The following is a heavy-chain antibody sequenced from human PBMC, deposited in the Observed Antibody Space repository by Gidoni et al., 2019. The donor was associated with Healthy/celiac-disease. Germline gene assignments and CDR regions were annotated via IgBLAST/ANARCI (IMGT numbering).Heavy chain of an antibody. CDR3: ASLGQDYYEAGYFDL. CDR2: ISSSSSYI. V-gene: IGHV3-21*01. Sequence: EVQLVESGGGLVKPGGSLRLSCAASGCTFSSYSMNWVRQAPGKGLEWVSSISSSSSYIYYADSVKGRFTISRDNAKNSLYLQMNSLRAEDTAVYYCASLGQDYYEAGYFDLWGRGTLVTVSS. D-gene: IGHD3-22*01. CDR1: GCTFSSYS. J-gene: IGHJ2*01.